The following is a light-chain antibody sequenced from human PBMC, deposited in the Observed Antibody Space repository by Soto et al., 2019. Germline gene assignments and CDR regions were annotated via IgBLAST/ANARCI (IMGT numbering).Light chain of an antibody. CDR2: TTS. CDR3: HQGFRRPRT. J-gene: IGKJ1*01. CDR1: QSIRND. V-gene: IGKV1-39*01. Sequence: DIQMTQSPSSLSASVGDRVTITCRASQSIRNDLNWYQQRPGKAPKLLMYTTSNLERGVPSRFSGSGSGTDFTLTINKLQPEDFGTYFCHQGFRRPRTFGLGTTVEVK.